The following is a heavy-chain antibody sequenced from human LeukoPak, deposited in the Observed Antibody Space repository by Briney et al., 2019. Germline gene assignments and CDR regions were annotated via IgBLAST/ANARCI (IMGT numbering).Heavy chain of an antibody. D-gene: IGHD3-22*01. CDR2: INPNSGGT. Sequence: ASVKVSCKASGYTFTAYYVLWVRQAPGQGLEWMGWINPNSGGTNYAQKFQGRVTLTSDTSISTAYMELSRLRSDDTAVYYCARVRNYYDSSGYLYYFDYWGQGTLVTVSS. CDR1: GYTFTAYY. CDR3: ARVRNYYDSSGYLYYFDY. J-gene: IGHJ4*02. V-gene: IGHV1-2*02.